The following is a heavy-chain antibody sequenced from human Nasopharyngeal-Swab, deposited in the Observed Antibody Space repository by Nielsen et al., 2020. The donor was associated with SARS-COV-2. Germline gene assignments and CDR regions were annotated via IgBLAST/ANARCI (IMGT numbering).Heavy chain of an antibody. V-gene: IGHV3-66*01. CDR3: ARGGLSWGGYDWGFDY. CDR1: GFTVSSNY. J-gene: IGHJ4*02. D-gene: IGHD5-12*01. CDR2: IYSGGST. Sequence: GESLKISCAASGFTVSSNYMSWVRQAPGKGLEWVSVIYSGGSTYYADSVKGRFTISRDNSKNTLYLQMNSLRAEDTAVYYCARGGLSWGGYDWGFDYWGQGTLVTVSS.